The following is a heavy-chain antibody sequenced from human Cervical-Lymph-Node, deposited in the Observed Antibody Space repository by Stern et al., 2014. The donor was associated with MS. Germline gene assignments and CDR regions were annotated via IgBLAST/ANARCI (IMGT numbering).Heavy chain of an antibody. CDR1: GYNFPNYY. V-gene: IGHV1-46*01. CDR3: TRARYHYDSSGYFYFFDF. CDR2: TSPSGGRP. Sequence: QVQLVQSGAGVMKPGASVKVSCKASGYNFPNYYLHWVRQAPGQGLEWMGMTSPSGGRPRYAQKFQGKITMTRAKATTTVSMELSRLPSDDTALYYCTRARYHYDSSGYFYFFDFWGQGTPVTVSS. D-gene: IGHD3-22*01. J-gene: IGHJ4*02.